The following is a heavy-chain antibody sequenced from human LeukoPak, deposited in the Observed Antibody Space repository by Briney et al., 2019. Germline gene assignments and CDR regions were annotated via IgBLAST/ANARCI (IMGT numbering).Heavy chain of an antibody. V-gene: IGHV5-51*01. CDR1: GYSFTSCW. J-gene: IGHJ4*02. CDR2: IYPGDSDT. Sequence: GESLKISCKGSGYSFTSCWIGWVRQMPGKGLEWMGIIYPGDSDTRYSPSFQGQVTISADKSISTAYLQWSSLKASDTAMYYCARGGTYYDFWSGDETPYYFDYWGQGTLVTVSS. CDR3: ARGGTYYDFWSGDETPYYFDY. D-gene: IGHD3-3*01.